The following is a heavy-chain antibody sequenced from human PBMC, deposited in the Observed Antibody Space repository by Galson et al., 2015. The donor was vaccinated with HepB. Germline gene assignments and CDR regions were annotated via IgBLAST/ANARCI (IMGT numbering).Heavy chain of an antibody. CDR2: ISSSYSYM. CDR1: GFTFSDYT. V-gene: IGHV3-21*01. D-gene: IGHD4-17*01. CDR3: ARGGVTTPEEPHRSNDY. J-gene: IGHJ4*02. Sequence: SLRLSCAASGFTFSDYTMNWVRLPPGKGLEWVSSISSSYSYMYYADSVKGRFTISRDNAKNSLYLQMNSLRAEDTAVYYCARGGVTTPEEPHRSNDYWGQGTLVTVSS.